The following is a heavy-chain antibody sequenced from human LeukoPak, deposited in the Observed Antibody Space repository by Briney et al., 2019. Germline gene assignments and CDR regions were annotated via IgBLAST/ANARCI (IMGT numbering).Heavy chain of an antibody. Sequence: GGSLRLSYVASGFTFSSYGMHWVRQPPGKGLEWVAVIWYDGSHIYYADSVQGRFTISRDNSKNTLYLQMNSLRGEDTAVYHCARGLLRGYSGYANDVFDIWGQGTMVTVSS. CDR2: IWYDGSHI. CDR3: ARGLLRGYSGYANDVFDI. J-gene: IGHJ3*02. V-gene: IGHV3-33*01. CDR1: GFTFSSYG. D-gene: IGHD5-12*01.